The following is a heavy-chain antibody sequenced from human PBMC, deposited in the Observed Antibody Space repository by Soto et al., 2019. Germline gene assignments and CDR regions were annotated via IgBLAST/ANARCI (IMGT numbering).Heavy chain of an antibody. D-gene: IGHD5-18*01. CDR2: ISYDGSNK. CDR1: GFTFSNYG. Sequence: GGSLRLSCAASGFTFSNYGMHWVRQAPGKGLEWVAVISYDGSNKYYADSVKGRFTISRDNSKNTLYLQMNSLRAEDTAVYYCAKRGYGRYNWFDPWGQGTLVTVSS. J-gene: IGHJ5*02. V-gene: IGHV3-30*18. CDR3: AKRGYGRYNWFDP.